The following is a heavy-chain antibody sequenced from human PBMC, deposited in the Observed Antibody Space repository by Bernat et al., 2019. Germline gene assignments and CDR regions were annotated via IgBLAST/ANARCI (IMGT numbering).Heavy chain of an antibody. V-gene: IGHV1-46*03. CDR1: GYTFTRNY. Sequence: QVQLVQSGAEVKKPGASVKLSCKASGYTFTRNYMHWVRQAPGQGLEWMGIVSPSGGSPSYAQKFQGRVTMTRDTSTSTVYMELSSLRSEDTAVYYCARDVGISWHRIDYWGQGTLVTVSS. J-gene: IGHJ4*02. CDR2: VSPSGGSP. D-gene: IGHD6-13*01. CDR3: ARDVGISWHRIDY.